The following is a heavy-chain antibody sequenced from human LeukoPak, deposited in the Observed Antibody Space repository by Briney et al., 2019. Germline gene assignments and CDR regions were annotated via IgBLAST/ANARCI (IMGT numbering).Heavy chain of an antibody. D-gene: IGHD3-9*01. V-gene: IGHV3-49*03. CDR2: IRSKAYGRTT. Sequence: GGSLRLSCTASGFTFGDYAMSWFRQPPGKGLEWVGFIRSKAYGRTTEYAASVKGRFTISRDDSKSIAYLQMNTLKTEDTAVYYCTRDNEILTGYYDYWGQGTLVTVSS. CDR1: GFTFGDYA. J-gene: IGHJ4*02. CDR3: TRDNEILTGYYDY.